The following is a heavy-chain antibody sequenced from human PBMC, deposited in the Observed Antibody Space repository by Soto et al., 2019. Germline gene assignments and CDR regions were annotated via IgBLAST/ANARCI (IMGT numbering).Heavy chain of an antibody. CDR2: IWYDGSNK. D-gene: IGHD5-18*01. J-gene: IGHJ5*02. CDR1: GFTFSNYG. V-gene: IGHV3-33*01. CDR3: ARAWGDTAMVGT. Sequence: QVQLVESGGGVVQPGRSLRLSCAASGFTFSNYGMHWVRQAPGKGLEWVAVIWYDGSNKYYADSVKGRFTISRDNSKNPLYLQMNSLRAEDTAVYYCARAWGDTAMVGTWGQGTLVTVSS.